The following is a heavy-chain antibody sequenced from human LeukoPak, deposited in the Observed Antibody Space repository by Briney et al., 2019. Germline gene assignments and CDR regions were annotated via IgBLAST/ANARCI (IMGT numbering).Heavy chain of an antibody. CDR2: INPNSGGT. CDR1: GYTFTGYY. V-gene: IGHV1-2*02. Sequence: ASVKVSCKASGYTFTGYYMHWVRQAPGQGLERMGWINPNSGGTNYAQKFQGRVTMTRDTSISTAYMELSRLRSDDTAVYYCARGHSCTIFGVVIEWDNWFDPWGQGTLVTVSS. CDR3: ARGHSCTIFGVVIEWDNWFDP. J-gene: IGHJ5*02. D-gene: IGHD3-3*01.